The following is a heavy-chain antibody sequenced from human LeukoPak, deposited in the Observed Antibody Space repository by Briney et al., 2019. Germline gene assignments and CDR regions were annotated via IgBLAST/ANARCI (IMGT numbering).Heavy chain of an antibody. J-gene: IGHJ4*02. CDR1: GGSFSGYY. V-gene: IGHV4-34*01. Sequence: PSETLSLTCAVYGGSFSGYYWSWIRQPPGKGLEWIGEINHSGSTNYNPSLKSRVTISVDTSKNQFSLKLSSVTAADTAVYYCARGRRWLQLPLDYWGQGTLVTVSS. CDR2: INHSGST. CDR3: ARGRRWLQLPLDY. D-gene: IGHD5-24*01.